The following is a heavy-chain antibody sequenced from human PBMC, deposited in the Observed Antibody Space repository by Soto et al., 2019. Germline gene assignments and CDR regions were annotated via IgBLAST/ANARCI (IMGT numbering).Heavy chain of an antibody. CDR1: GLTFSSYA. CDR2: ISGSGGST. CDR3: AKDVRGQLWTFDY. D-gene: IGHD5-18*01. J-gene: IGHJ4*02. V-gene: IGHV3-23*01. Sequence: PGGSLRLSCAASGLTFSSYAMSWVRQAPGKGLEWVSAISGSGGSTYYADSVKGRFTISRDNSKNTLYLQMNSLRAEDTAVYYCAKDVRGQLWTFDYWGQGTLVTVSS.